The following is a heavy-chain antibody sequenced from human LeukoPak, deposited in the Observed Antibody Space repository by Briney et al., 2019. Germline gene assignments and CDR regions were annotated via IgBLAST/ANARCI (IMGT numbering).Heavy chain of an antibody. Sequence: GASVKVSCKASGYTFTSYYMHWVRQAPGQGLEWMGIINPSGGSTSYAQKFQGRVTMTRDTSTSTVYMELSSLRSEDTAVYYCARARTRDYGDYVGPVGGMDVWGQGTTVTVSS. CDR3: ARARTRDYGDYVGPVGGMDV. CDR1: GYTFTSYY. J-gene: IGHJ6*02. CDR2: INPSGGST. V-gene: IGHV1-46*01. D-gene: IGHD4-17*01.